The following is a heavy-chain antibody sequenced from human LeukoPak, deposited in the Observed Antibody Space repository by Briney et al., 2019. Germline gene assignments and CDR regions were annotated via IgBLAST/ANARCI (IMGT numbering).Heavy chain of an antibody. J-gene: IGHJ4*02. Sequence: GGSLRLSCAASGFTFSSYAVSWVRQAPGKGLEWVSAISGSGGSTYYADSVKGRFTISRDNSKNTLYLQMNSLRAEDTAVYYCAKVEGYDFWSGYYRRWGQGTLVTVSS. CDR3: AKVEGYDFWSGYYRR. CDR1: GFTFSSYA. D-gene: IGHD3-3*01. V-gene: IGHV3-23*01. CDR2: ISGSGGST.